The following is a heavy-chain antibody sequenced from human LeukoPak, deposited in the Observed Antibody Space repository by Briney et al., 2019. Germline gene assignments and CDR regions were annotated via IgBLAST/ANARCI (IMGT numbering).Heavy chain of an antibody. CDR1: GYTVTSYY. Sequence: GASVKVSCKASGYTVTSYYMHWVRQAPGQGLEWMAILNPSGGSSSYAQKFQGRATLTRATSTSTVYMELSSLRSEDTAVYYCASVYKYGMDGWGQGTTVIVSS. CDR2: LNPSGGSS. CDR3: ASVYKYGMDG. V-gene: IGHV1-46*01. J-gene: IGHJ6*02.